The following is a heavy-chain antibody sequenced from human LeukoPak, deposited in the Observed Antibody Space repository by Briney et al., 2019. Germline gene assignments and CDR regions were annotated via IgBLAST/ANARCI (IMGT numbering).Heavy chain of an antibody. CDR3: TTDQGLLREIDY. V-gene: IGHV3-30-3*01. J-gene: IGHJ4*02. CDR2: ISYDGSNK. CDR1: GFTFSSYA. Sequence: GGSLRLSCAASGFTFSSYAMHWVRQAPGKGLEWVAVISYDGSNKYYADSVKGRFTISRDNSKNTLYLQVNSLKTEDTAVYYCTTDQGLLREIDYWGQGTLVTVSP.